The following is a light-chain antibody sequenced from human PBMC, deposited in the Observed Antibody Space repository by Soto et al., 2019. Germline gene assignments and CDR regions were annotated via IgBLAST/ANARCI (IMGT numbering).Light chain of an antibody. Sequence: IVLTQSPATLSLSPGERATLSCRASQSVSSYLAWYQQKPGQAPRLLIYDASNRATGIPARFSGSGSGTGFTLTISSLEPEDFAVYYCQQRSNWRITFGQGTRLEIK. CDR3: QQRSNWRIT. J-gene: IGKJ5*01. CDR2: DAS. CDR1: QSVSSY. V-gene: IGKV3-11*01.